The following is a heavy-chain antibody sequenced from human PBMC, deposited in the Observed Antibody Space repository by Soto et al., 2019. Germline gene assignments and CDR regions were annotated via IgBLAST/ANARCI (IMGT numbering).Heavy chain of an antibody. J-gene: IGHJ5*02. CDR1: GGTFSSYA. D-gene: IGHD1-26*01. V-gene: IGHV1-69*13. CDR2: IIPIFGTA. CDR3: ARVSSGATRWFDP. Sequence: SVKVSCKASGGTFSSYAISWVRQAPGQGLEWMGGIIPIFGTANYAQKFQGRVTITADESTSTAYMELSSLRSEDTAVYYCARVSSGATRWFDPWGQGTLVTVSS.